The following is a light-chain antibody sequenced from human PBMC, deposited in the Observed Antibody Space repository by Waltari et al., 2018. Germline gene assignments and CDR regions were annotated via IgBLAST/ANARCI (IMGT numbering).Light chain of an antibody. Sequence: IVMTQPPLSLRVPPGEPASISFRSRQSLLHSNGYKYLDWYLQKPGQAPQLLIYLGSNRASGVPDRFSGSGSGTDFTLKINRVEAEDIGVYYCMQALQTPWTFGQGTKVEIK. V-gene: IGKV2-28*01. CDR2: LGS. CDR1: QSLLHSNGYKY. CDR3: MQALQTPWT. J-gene: IGKJ1*01.